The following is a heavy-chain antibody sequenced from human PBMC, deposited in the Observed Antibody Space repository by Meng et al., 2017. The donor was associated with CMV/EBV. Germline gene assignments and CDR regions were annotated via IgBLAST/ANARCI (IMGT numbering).Heavy chain of an antibody. CDR3: ARVHFGDYGMDY. CDR2: IYSGGST. Sequence: GGSLRLSCAASGFTVSSNYMSWVRQAPGKGLEWVSVIYSGGSTYDADSVKGRFTISRDNSKNTLYLQLNSLRAEDTAVYYCARVHFGDYGMDYWGQGTLVTVSS. V-gene: IGHV3-66*02. J-gene: IGHJ4*02. D-gene: IGHD4-17*01. CDR1: GFTVSSNY.